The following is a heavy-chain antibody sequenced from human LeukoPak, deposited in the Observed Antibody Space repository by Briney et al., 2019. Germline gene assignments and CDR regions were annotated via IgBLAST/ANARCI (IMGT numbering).Heavy chain of an antibody. CDR2: ISDSGTNT. D-gene: IGHD3-22*01. CDR3: AKTYYYDSSGFCFDY. CDR1: GFTFRTYA. V-gene: IGHV3-23*01. Sequence: PGGSLRLSCAASGFTFRTYAMNWVRQAPGKGLQWVSAISDSGTNTYYADSVKGRFTISRDNSKKTLYLQMNSLRAEDTAVYYCAKTYYYDSSGFCFDYWGQGTLVTVSS. J-gene: IGHJ4*02.